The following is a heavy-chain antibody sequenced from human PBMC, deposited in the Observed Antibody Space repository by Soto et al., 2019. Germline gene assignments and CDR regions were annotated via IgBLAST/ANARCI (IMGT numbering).Heavy chain of an antibody. V-gene: IGHV1-69*01. J-gene: IGHJ6*02. CDR3: ARTLRTQPQWLRSIYYYYYGMDV. Sequence: QVQLVQSGAEVKKPGSSVKVSCKASGGTFSSYAISWVRQAPGQGLEWMGGIIPIFGTANYAQKFQGRVTITADESTSTAYMELGSLRSEDTAVYYCARTLRTQPQWLRSIYYYYYGMDVWGQGTTVTVSS. CDR2: IIPIFGTA. CDR1: GGTFSSYA. D-gene: IGHD5-12*01.